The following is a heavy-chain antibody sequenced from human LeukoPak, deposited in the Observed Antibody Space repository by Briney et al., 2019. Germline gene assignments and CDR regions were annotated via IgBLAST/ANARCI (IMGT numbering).Heavy chain of an antibody. Sequence: ASVKVSCKASGYTFTSYAMHWVRQAPGQGLEWMGGIIPIFGTANYAQKFQGRVTITADESTSTAYMELSSLRSEDTAVYYCARVGSGSNSAYYFDYWGQGTLVTVSS. CDR1: GYTFTSYA. CDR2: IIPIFGTA. CDR3: ARVGSGSNSAYYFDY. J-gene: IGHJ4*02. V-gene: IGHV1-69*13. D-gene: IGHD1-26*01.